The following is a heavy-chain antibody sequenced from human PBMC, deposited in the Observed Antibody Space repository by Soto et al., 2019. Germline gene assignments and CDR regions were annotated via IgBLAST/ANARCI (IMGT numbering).Heavy chain of an antibody. CDR3: ARDLTIFGVVRYGLDV. Sequence: QVQLVESGGGVVQPGRSLRLSCAASGFSFSTYAMHWVRQAPGKGLEWVAVISYDGSNKYYADSVKGRFTISRDNSKNTLYLQMNSLRPEDTAVFYCARDLTIFGVVRYGLDVWGQGTTVTVSS. V-gene: IGHV3-30-3*01. D-gene: IGHD3-3*01. CDR2: ISYDGSNK. J-gene: IGHJ6*02. CDR1: GFSFSTYA.